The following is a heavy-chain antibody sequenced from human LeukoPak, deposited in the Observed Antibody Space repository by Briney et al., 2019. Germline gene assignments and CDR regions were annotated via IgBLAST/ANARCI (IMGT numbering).Heavy chain of an antibody. CDR3: ARDRTPTVAATRYNWFDP. D-gene: IGHD2-15*01. J-gene: IGHJ5*02. CDR2: INHSGST. Sequence: PSETLSLTCAVYGGSFSGYYWSWIRQPPGKGLEWIGEINHSGSTNYNPSLKSRVTISVDTSKNQFSLKLSSVTAADTAVYYCARDRTPTVAATRYNWFDPWGQGTLVTVSS. V-gene: IGHV4-34*01. CDR1: GGSFSGYY.